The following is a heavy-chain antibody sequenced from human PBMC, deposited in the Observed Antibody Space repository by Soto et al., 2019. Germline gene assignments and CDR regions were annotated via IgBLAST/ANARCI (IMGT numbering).Heavy chain of an antibody. CDR3: ARGYQPILPFDF. V-gene: IGHV1-69*11. CDR1: GNTLSSYA. J-gene: IGHJ4*02. CDR2: IIPILRTT. Sequence: EASVKVSCKASGNTLSSYAFTWLRQAPGKGFELMGTIIPILRTTEYEQKFQGRVTITADEPTTTVYMELSGLTSGDTGIYFCARGYQPILPFDFWGQGTLLTVSS. D-gene: IGHD2-15*01.